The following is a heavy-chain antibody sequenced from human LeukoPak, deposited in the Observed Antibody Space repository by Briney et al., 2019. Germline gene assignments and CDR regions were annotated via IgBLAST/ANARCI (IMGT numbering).Heavy chain of an antibody. CDR3: AKGYGITMIVVANWFDP. D-gene: IGHD3-22*01. Sequence: GGSLRLSCAASGFTFSSYAMSWVRQAPGKGLEWVSAISGSGGSTYYADSVKGRFTISRDNSKNTLYLQMNSLRAEGTAVYYCAKGYGITMIVVANWFDPWGQGTLVTVSS. V-gene: IGHV3-23*01. J-gene: IGHJ5*02. CDR1: GFTFSSYA. CDR2: ISGSGGST.